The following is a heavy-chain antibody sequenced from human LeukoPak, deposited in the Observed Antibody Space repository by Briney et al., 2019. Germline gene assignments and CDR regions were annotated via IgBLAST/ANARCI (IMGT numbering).Heavy chain of an antibody. J-gene: IGHJ4*02. V-gene: IGHV1-24*01. CDR1: GYTVSELS. CDR2: FDVAETDT. CDR3: ARDKGYCSSTSCYFDY. D-gene: IGHD2-2*01. Sequence: ASVKVSSKVSGYTVSELSMHWVRQAHGKGLGWMGGFDVAETDTIYAQKFQGRVTMTRDTSTSTAYMELSSLRSEDTAVYYCARDKGYCSSTSCYFDYWGQGTLVTVSS.